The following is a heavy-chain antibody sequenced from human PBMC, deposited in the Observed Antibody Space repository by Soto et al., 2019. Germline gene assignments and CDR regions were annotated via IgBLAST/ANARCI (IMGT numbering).Heavy chain of an antibody. D-gene: IGHD3-16*01. Sequence: GGSLRLSCAASGFTFSSNALNWVRQAPGKGLEWVSAIDSTGFSTYYADSVKGRFTISRDNSKDTMYLQMNSLRAEDTAVYYCARDSLLTANFDYWGQGTLVTVSS. CDR3: ARDSLLTANFDY. CDR1: GFTFSSNA. CDR2: IDSTGFST. J-gene: IGHJ4*02. V-gene: IGHV3-23*01.